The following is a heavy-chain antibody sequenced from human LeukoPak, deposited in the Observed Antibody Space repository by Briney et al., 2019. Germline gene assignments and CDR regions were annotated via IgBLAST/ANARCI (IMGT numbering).Heavy chain of an antibody. CDR3: ARGQYHLLYWYFDL. CDR2: IYSSGST. J-gene: IGHJ2*01. V-gene: IGHV4-4*07. CDR1: GGSISSNY. D-gene: IGHD2-2*01. Sequence: SETLSLTCTVSGGSISSNYWSWIRNPPGKGLGWFGRIYSSGSTNYNPSLKSRVTMSVDTSKNQFSLKLSSVTAADTAVYYCARGQYHLLYWYFDLWGRGTLVTVSS.